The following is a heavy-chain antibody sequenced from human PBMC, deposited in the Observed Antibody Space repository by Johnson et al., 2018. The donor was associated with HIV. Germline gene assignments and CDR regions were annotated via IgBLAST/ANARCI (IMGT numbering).Heavy chain of an antibody. Sequence: VHLVESGGGLVQPGRSLRLSCAASGFTFSSYTMHWVRQAPGKGLEWVASISNDGSNKVYADSVKGRFTISRDNSKSTLYLQMNSLRPEDTAVYYCAKERRAPRAFDIWGQGTMVTVSS. J-gene: IGHJ3*02. V-gene: IGHV3-30*18. CDR3: AKERRAPRAFDI. CDR2: ISNDGSNK. CDR1: GFTFSSYT.